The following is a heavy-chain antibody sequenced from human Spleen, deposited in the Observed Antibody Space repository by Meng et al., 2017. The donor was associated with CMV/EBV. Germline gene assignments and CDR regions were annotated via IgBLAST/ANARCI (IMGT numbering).Heavy chain of an antibody. CDR2: IIPMFRAA. J-gene: IGHJ5*02. CDR3: AKDPLGVISGYHH. V-gene: IGHV1-69*01. CDR1: GDTFSSHA. D-gene: IGHD3-22*01. Sequence: CKVSGDTFSSHAISWVRQDPGQGLEWMGGIIPMFRAATYAQKFQARVTITADESTSTAYMELSSLRSDDTAVFYCAKDPLGVISGYHHWGQGTLVTVSS.